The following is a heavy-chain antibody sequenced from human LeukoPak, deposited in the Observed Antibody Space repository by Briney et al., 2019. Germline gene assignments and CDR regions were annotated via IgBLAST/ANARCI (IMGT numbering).Heavy chain of an antibody. Sequence: GGSLRLSCAASGFPFSGYASNWVRQPPGKGLEWVSAISGSGGTIFYADSVKGRFTISRDHSKNTLYLQMNSLRAEDTAVYYCAKVLGSRIAVSDPFDYWGQGTLVTVSS. CDR2: ISGSGGTI. CDR3: AKVLGSRIAVSDPFDY. D-gene: IGHD2-21*01. J-gene: IGHJ4*02. CDR1: GFPFSGYA. V-gene: IGHV3-23*01.